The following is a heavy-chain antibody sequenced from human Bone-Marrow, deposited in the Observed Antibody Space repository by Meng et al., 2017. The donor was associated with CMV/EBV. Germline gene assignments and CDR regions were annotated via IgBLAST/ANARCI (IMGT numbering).Heavy chain of an antibody. V-gene: IGHV2-70D*14. CDR2: IDWDDDK. CDR3: ARVNTIHYGMDV. Sequence: SGPTLVKPAQTFTLTCPFSGFSLSTSGMRVSWIRQPPGKALEWLARIDWDDDKFYSTSLKTRLTISKDTSKNQVVLTMTNMDPVDTATYYCARVNTIHYGMDVWGQGITVTVSS. CDR1: GFSLSTSGMR. J-gene: IGHJ6*02. D-gene: IGHD2-2*01.